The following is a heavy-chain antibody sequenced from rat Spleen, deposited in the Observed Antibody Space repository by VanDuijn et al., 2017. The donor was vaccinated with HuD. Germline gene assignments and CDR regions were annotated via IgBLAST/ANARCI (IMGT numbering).Heavy chain of an antibody. CDR3: VRQRNPGGGNSYWYFDF. V-gene: IGHV5-7*01. CDR1: GFTFSNYD. CDR2: ISYDGSST. D-gene: IGHD4-2*01. J-gene: IGHJ1*01. Sequence: EVQLVESGGGLVQPGRSMKLSCAASGFTFSNYDMAWVRPAPKKGLEWVATISYDGSSTNYLDSVKGRFTLSRDNTKSTLYLQMDNLRSEDTATYYCVRQRNPGGGNSYWYFDFWGPGTMVTVSS.